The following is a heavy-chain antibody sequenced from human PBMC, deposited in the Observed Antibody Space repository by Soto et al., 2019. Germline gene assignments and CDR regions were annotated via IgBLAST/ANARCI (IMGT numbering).Heavy chain of an antibody. CDR3: ARDLSGSYSDY. Sequence: GGSLILSCAASGFTFSSYWMSWVRQAPGKGLEWVANIKQDGSEKYYVDSVKGRFTISRDNAKNSLYLQMNSLRAEDTAVYYCARDLSGSYSDYWGQGTLVTVSS. CDR2: IKQDGSEK. CDR1: GFTFSSYW. V-gene: IGHV3-7*01. J-gene: IGHJ4*02. D-gene: IGHD1-26*01.